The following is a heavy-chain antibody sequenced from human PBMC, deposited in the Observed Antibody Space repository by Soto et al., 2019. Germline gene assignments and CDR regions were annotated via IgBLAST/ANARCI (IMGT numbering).Heavy chain of an antibody. J-gene: IGHJ6*02. CDR2: SPPIFGTS. D-gene: IGHD1-20*01. V-gene: IGHV1-69*01. CDR1: GGTFSTYS. Sequence: QVQLVQSGAEVKKPGSSVKVSCKASGGTFSTYSISWVRQAPGQGLEWMGGSPPIFGTSKYAQNFQGRVTITADESTSTAYMELSSLRSDVTAVYYCARGCRYPKSSYYYGMDVWGQGTTVTVSS. CDR3: ARGCRYPKSSYYYGMDV.